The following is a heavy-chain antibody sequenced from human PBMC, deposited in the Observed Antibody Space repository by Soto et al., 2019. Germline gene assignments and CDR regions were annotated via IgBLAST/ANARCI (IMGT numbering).Heavy chain of an antibody. J-gene: IGHJ5*02. CDR1: GFTFSSYS. Sequence: GGSLRLSCAASGFTFSSYSMNWVRQAPGKGLEWVSSISSSSSYIYYADSVKGRFTISRDNAKNSLYLQMNSLRAEDTAVYYCARVPENIVVVPAFDPWGQGTLVTVS. CDR3: ARVPENIVVVPAFDP. CDR2: ISSSSSYI. V-gene: IGHV3-21*01. D-gene: IGHD2-2*01.